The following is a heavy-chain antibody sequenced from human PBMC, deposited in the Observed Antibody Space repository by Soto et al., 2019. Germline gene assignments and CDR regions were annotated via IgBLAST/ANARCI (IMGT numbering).Heavy chain of an antibody. Sequence: EVQLVESGGGLVQPGGSLRLSCAASGFTFSSYSMNWVRQAPGKGLEWVSYISSSSSTIYYADSVKGRFTISRDNVKNSLYLQMNSVRHEHTAVYYCARVREPGDNWKGLYYYGMDVWGQGTTVTVSS. CDR1: GFTFSSYS. V-gene: IGHV3-48*02. D-gene: IGHD1-20*01. J-gene: IGHJ6*02. CDR3: ARVREPGDNWKGLYYYGMDV. CDR2: ISSSSSTI.